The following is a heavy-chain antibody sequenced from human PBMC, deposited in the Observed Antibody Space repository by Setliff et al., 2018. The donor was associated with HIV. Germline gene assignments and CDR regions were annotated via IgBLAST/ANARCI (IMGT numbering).Heavy chain of an antibody. CDR3: ARISVASRYNSDMDV. J-gene: IGHJ6*03. CDR2: IRDNGIST. D-gene: IGHD3-9*01. CDR1: GFIFNNSG. Sequence: PGGSLRLSCAASGFIFNNSGMSWVRRAPGKGLEWVSGIRDNGISTYYADSVKGRFTISRDTSKNSLFLQINSLRPEDTAVYYCARISVASRYNSDMDVWGKGTTVTVSS. V-gene: IGHV3-23*01.